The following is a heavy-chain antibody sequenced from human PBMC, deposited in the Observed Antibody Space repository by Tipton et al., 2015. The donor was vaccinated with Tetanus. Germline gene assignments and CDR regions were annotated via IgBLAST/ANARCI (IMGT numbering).Heavy chain of an antibody. J-gene: IGHJ4*02. CDR3: ARRRDGGSAWRPFDY. CDR1: GYDFNYYW. V-gene: IGHV5-51*01. D-gene: IGHD1-26*01. Sequence: QLVQSGAEVKKPGESLKISCKASGYDFNYYWIGWVRQMPGKGLEWMGLIYPDDSDTRYSPSFQGQVTFSADESISTAYLQWSSLKASDTAVYYCARRRDGGSAWRPFDYWGQGSLVTVSS. CDR2: IYPDDSDT.